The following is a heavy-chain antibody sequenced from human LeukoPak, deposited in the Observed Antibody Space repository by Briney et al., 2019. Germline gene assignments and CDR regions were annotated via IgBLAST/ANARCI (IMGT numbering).Heavy chain of an antibody. CDR2: IYDSGIT. Sequence: PSETLSLTCTVSGDSSNTYYWTWLRQPPGKGLEWIGYIYDSGITNYNPSLKSRLTISLDTSKNQFSLKLSSVTAADTAVYYCASITGGYYFDYWGQGTLVTVSS. CDR3: ASITGGYYFDY. CDR1: GDSSNTYY. V-gene: IGHV4-4*08. J-gene: IGHJ4*02. D-gene: IGHD1-14*01.